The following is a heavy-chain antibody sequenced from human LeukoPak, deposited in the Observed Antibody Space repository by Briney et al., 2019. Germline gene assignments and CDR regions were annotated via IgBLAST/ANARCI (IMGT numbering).Heavy chain of an antibody. V-gene: IGHV4-34*01. Sequence: PSETLSLTCAVYGESFSRYYWSWSWIRQPPGKGLEWIGEINHSGSTNYNPSLKSRVTILVDTSKNQFSLKLSSVTAADTAVYYCNHGDYGPGDYWGQGTLVTVSS. CDR2: INHSGST. CDR3: NHGDYGPGDY. CDR1: GESFSRYY. J-gene: IGHJ4*02. D-gene: IGHD4-17*01.